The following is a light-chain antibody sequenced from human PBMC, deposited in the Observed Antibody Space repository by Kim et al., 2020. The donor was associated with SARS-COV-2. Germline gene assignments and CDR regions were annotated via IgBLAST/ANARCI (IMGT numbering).Light chain of an antibody. V-gene: IGKV3-11*01. Sequence: LTPGERSTLSCRASQSVSTSVAWFQHKPGQAPKLLIHDASYRATGIPARFSGSGSGTDFTLTITGLQAEDFAVYYCQQREDWPLTFGGGTKVEVK. CDR1: QSVSTS. J-gene: IGKJ4*02. CDR2: DAS. CDR3: QQREDWPLT.